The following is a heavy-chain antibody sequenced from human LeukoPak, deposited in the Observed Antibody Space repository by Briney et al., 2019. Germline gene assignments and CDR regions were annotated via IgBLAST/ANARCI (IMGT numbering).Heavy chain of an antibody. D-gene: IGHD6-6*01. J-gene: IGHJ4*02. CDR1: GYSISSGDY. CDR3: ARAHGSSTFDY. V-gene: IGHV4-38-2*02. Sequence: SETPSLTCTVSGYSISSGDYWGWIRQPPGKGLEWIGSIYHSGSTNYNPSLKSRVPISVDTSKNQFSLKLSSVTAADTAVYYCARAHGSSTFDYWGQGTLVTVSS. CDR2: IYHSGST.